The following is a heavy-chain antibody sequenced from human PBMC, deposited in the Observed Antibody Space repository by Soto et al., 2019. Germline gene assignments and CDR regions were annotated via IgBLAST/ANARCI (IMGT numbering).Heavy chain of an antibody. CDR3: ARLGYYYGSGSYYKLPWFDP. CDR1: GGSISSSNW. V-gene: IGHV4-4*02. J-gene: IGHJ5*02. CDR2: IYHSGST. Sequence: PSETLSLTCAVSGGSISSSNWWSWVRQPPGKGLEWIGEIYHSGSTNYNPSLKSRVTISVDKSKNQFSLKLSSVTAADTAVYYCARLGYYYGSGSYYKLPWFDPWGQGTLVTVSS. D-gene: IGHD3-10*01.